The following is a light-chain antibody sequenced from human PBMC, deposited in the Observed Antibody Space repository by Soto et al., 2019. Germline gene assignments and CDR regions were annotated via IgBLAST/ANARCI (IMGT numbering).Light chain of an antibody. CDR3: QQSYNIPWT. J-gene: IGKJ1*01. V-gene: IGKV1-39*01. Sequence: DIQMTQSPSSLSASVGDRVTITCRASQNIIRYINWYQQKPGQAPKLLLDSTSRLQYWVPSRFSGSGSGTDFTLTISGLQPVDFATYHCQQSYNIPWTFGQGTKVEIK. CDR2: STS. CDR1: QNIIRY.